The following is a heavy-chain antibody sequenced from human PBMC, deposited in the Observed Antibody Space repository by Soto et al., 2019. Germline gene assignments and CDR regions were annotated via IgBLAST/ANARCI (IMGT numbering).Heavy chain of an antibody. J-gene: IGHJ4*02. CDR1: RFTFGSYW. CDR3: AAGFPPDF. CDR2: IKGDGSEK. D-gene: IGHD3-10*01. Sequence: EVLLVASGGGLVQPGGSLTLSCAASRFTFGSYWMNWVRQAPGKGLEWVANIKGDGSEKYYVDSVEGRFTISRDNTKNSLDLQMNSLRVEDTAVYYCAAGFPPDFWGQGTLVTVSS. V-gene: IGHV3-7*01.